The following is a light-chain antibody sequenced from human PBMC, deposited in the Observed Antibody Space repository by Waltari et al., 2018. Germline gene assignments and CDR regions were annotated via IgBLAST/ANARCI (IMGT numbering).Light chain of an antibody. CDR3: NSRDSSGNHHVV. Sequence: SSELTQDPAASVALGQTVRITCQGDSLRRYYASWYQQKPGQAPVLVIYGKNNRPSGIPDRFSGSSSGNTASLTITGAQAEDEADYYCNSRDSSGNHHVVFGGGTKLTVL. CDR2: GKN. J-gene: IGLJ2*01. CDR1: SLRRYY. V-gene: IGLV3-19*01.